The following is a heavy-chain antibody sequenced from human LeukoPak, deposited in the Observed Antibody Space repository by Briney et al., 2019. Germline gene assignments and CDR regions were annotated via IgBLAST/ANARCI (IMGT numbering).Heavy chain of an antibody. D-gene: IGHD6-13*01. Sequence: PGGSLRLSCAASGFSFKDAWMTWVRQAPGKGLEWVGRIKSKTDGGTTDYAAPVKGRFTISRDDSKNTLYLQMNSLKTEDTAVYYCTTDHHASSWYGDAFDIWGQGTMVTVSS. CDR2: IKSKTDGGTT. J-gene: IGHJ3*02. CDR3: TTDHHASSWYGDAFDI. CDR1: GFSFKDAW. V-gene: IGHV3-15*01.